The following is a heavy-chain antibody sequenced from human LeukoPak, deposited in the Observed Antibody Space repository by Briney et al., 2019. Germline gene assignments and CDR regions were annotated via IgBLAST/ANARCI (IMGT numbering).Heavy chain of an antibody. CDR2: ISSSSSYI. D-gene: IGHD1-26*01. CDR3: ARGRSAGSYLGYFDY. J-gene: IGHJ4*02. Sequence: GGSLRLSCAASGFTFSSYSMNWVRQAPGKGLEWVSSISSSSSYIYYADSVKGRFTISRDNAKNSLYLQMNSLRAEDTAVYYCARGRSAGSYLGYFDYWGQGTLVTVSS. V-gene: IGHV3-21*04. CDR1: GFTFSSYS.